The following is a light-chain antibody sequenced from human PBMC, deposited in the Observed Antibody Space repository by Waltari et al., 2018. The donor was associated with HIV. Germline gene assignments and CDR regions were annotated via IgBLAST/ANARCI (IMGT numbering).Light chain of an antibody. CDR1: TGSVTSAHL. V-gene: IGLV7-46*01. Sequence: QAVVTQEPSLTVSPGGTVTPTLGPHTGSVTSAHLPYRFQQKPGQAPRTLIYDTSNKHSWTPARFSGSLLGGKAALTLSGAQPEDEAEYYCLLSYSDTRGGVFGGGTKLTVL. J-gene: IGLJ3*02. CDR2: DTS. CDR3: LLSYSDTRGGV.